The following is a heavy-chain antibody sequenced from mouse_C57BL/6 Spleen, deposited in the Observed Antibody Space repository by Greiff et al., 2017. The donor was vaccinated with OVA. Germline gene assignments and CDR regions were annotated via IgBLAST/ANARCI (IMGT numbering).Heavy chain of an antibody. J-gene: IGHJ2*01. CDR3: ARGRPTGTGDY. D-gene: IGHD4-1*02. CDR2: IYPGSGNT. CDR1: GYTFTDYY. Sequence: ESGAELVRPGASVKLSCKASGYTFTDYYINWVKQRPGQGLEWIARIYPGSGNTYYNEKFKGKATLTAEKSSSTAYMQLSSLTSEDSAVYFCARGRPTGTGDYWGQGTTLTVSS. V-gene: IGHV1-76*01.